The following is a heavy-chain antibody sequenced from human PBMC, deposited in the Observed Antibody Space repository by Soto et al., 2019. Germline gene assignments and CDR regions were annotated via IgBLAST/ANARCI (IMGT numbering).Heavy chain of an antibody. CDR2: ISGSDDST. J-gene: IGHJ4*02. V-gene: IGHV3-23*01. D-gene: IGHD6-6*01. CDR1: GFTFSSYA. Sequence: EVQLLESGGGLVQPGESLRLSCAASGFTFSSYAMSWVRQAPGKGLEWVSVISGSDDSTYYADSVKGRFTISRDNSKNTLYLQMNSLRAEDKAVYYCANRSSPSTFDYWGQGTLVTVSS. CDR3: ANRSSPSTFDY.